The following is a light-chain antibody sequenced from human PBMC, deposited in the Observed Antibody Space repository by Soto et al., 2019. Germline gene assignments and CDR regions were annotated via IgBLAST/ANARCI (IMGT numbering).Light chain of an antibody. V-gene: IGKV3-15*01. J-gene: IGKJ1*01. CDR1: QSVSRI. CDR2: GAS. CDR3: QQNDKRPPT. Sequence: EIVMTQSPATLSVSPGERTTLSCRASQSVSRILAWYQQKPGQAPRLLIYGASTRDTGIPVRFSGSGSGTEFTLTISSLQYEDFAVYYCQQNDKRPPTSGQGPKVDIK.